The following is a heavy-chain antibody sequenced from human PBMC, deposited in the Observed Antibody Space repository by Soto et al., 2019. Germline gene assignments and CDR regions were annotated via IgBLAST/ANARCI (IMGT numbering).Heavy chain of an antibody. CDR1: GGSFSGYY. CDR3: ARGRRITMVRGVIGY. CDR2: INHSGST. D-gene: IGHD3-10*01. V-gene: IGHV4-34*01. Sequence: PSETLSLTCAVYGGSFSGYYWSWIRQPPGKGLEWIGEINHSGSTNYNPSLKSRVTISVDTSKNQFSLKLSSVTAADTAVYYCARGRRITMVRGVIGYWGQGTLVTVSS. J-gene: IGHJ4*02.